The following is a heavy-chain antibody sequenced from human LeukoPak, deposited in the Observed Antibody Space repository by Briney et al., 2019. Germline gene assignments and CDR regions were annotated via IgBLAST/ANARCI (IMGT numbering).Heavy chain of an antibody. Sequence: SETLSLTCAVYGGSFSGYYWSWIRQPPGKGLEWIGEINHSGSTNYNPSLKSRVTISVDTSKNQFSLKLSSVTAADTAVYYCARDPWSRFRELFPYYYYYGMDVWGQGTTVTVSS. V-gene: IGHV4-34*01. J-gene: IGHJ6*02. D-gene: IGHD3-10*01. CDR2: INHSGST. CDR1: GGSFSGYY. CDR3: ARDPWSRFRELFPYYYYYGMDV.